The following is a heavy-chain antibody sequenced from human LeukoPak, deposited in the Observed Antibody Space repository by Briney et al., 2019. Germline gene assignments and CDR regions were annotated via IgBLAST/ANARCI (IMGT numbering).Heavy chain of an antibody. V-gene: IGHV3-21*01. CDR2: ISSSSSYI. Sequence: GGSLRLSCAASGFTFSSYSMNWVRQAPGKGLEWVSSISSSSSYIYYADSLKGRFTISRDNAKKSLYLQMNSLRAEDTAVYYCAKAVVLLWFEELLGEADPWGQGTLVTVSS. J-gene: IGHJ5*02. D-gene: IGHD3-10*01. CDR1: GFTFSSYS. CDR3: AKAVVLLWFEELLGEADP.